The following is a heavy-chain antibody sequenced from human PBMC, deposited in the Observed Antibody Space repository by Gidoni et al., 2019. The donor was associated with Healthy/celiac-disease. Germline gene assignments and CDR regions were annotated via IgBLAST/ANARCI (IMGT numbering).Heavy chain of an antibody. V-gene: IGHV4-34*01. J-gene: IGHJ4*02. CDR1: GGSFSGYY. D-gene: IGHD1-1*01. CDR2: INHSGST. Sequence: QVQLQQWGAGLLKPSETLSLTCAVYGGSFSGYYWSWIRQPPGKGLEWIGEINHSGSTNYNPSLKSRVTISVDTSKNQFSLKLSSVTAADTAVYYCARGGGAQRDFDYWGQGTLVTVSS. CDR3: ARGGGAQRDFDY.